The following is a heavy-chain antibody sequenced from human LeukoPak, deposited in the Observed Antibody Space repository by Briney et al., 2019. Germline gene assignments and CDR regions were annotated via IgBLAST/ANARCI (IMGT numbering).Heavy chain of an antibody. CDR2: ISWNSGII. CDR3: VKDRYFYDSGSKAN. Sequence: GGSLRLSCVASGFPFDDYSMFWVRQTPGKGLEWISGISWNSGIIAYADSVKGRFTIFRDNAKNSLYLQMNSLRVEDTAVYYCVKDRYFYDSGSKANWGQGTLVIVSS. D-gene: IGHD3-22*01. CDR1: GFPFDDYS. V-gene: IGHV3-9*01. J-gene: IGHJ4*02.